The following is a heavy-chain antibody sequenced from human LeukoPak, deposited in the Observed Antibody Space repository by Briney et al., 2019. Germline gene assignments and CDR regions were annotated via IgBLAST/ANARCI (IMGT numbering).Heavy chain of an antibody. CDR3: ARDNRGHGSGTFDY. V-gene: IGHV3-64*01. Sequence: GGSLRLSCAASGFTFSSYAMHWVRQAPGKGLEYVSAISSNGGSTYDANSVKGRFTISRDNSKNTLYLQMGSLRAEDMAVYYCARDNRGHGSGTFDYWGQGTLVTVSS. CDR2: ISSNGGST. D-gene: IGHD3-10*01. CDR1: GFTFSSYA. J-gene: IGHJ4*02.